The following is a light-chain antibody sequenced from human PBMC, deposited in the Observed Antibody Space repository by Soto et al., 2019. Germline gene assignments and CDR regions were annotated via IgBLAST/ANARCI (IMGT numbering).Light chain of an antibody. Sequence: QSVLTQPASVSGSPGQSITISCTGTSSDVGFYNYVSWYQHHPGKAPNLVIYDVSDRPSGVSNRFSGSKSDNTASLTISGLQAEDEADYYCSSYTSSTTLVVFGGGTKLTVL. V-gene: IGLV2-14*03. CDR1: SSDVGFYNY. CDR3: SSYTSSTTLVV. J-gene: IGLJ2*01. CDR2: DVS.